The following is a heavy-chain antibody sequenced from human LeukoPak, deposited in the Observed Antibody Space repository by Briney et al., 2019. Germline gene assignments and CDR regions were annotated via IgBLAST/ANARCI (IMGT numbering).Heavy chain of an antibody. CDR3: ASWNGGVDKDAFDI. V-gene: IGHV4-34*01. CDR2: INHSGST. J-gene: IGHJ3*02. Sequence: SETLSLTCAVYGGSFSGYYWRWIRQPPGKGLEWIGEINHSGSTNYNPSLKSRVTISVDTSKNQFSLKLSSVTAADTAVYYCASWNGGVDKDAFDIWGQGTMVTVSS. CDR1: GGSFSGYY. D-gene: IGHD3-16*01.